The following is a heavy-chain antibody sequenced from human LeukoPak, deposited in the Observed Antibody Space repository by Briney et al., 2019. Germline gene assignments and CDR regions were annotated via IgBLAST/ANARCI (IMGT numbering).Heavy chain of an antibody. J-gene: IGHJ3*02. CDR1: GFTFSSYA. Sequence: GSLRLSCAASGFTFSSYAMSWVRQAPGKGLEWVSAISSSSSYIYYADSVKGRFTISRDNAKNSLYLQMNSLRAEDTAVYYCARATSSYGSGREAFDIWGQGTMVTVSS. CDR3: ARATSSYGSGREAFDI. CDR2: ISSSSSYI. V-gene: IGHV3-21*01. D-gene: IGHD3-10*01.